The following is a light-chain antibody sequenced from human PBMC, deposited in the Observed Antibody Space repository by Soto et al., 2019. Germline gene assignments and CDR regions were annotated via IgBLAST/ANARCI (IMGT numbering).Light chain of an antibody. CDR2: KAS. CDR3: QNYNSYSEA. CDR1: QTISSW. J-gene: IGKJ1*01. Sequence: DIQMTQSPSTLSGSVGDRVTITCRASQTISSWLAWYQQKPGKAPKLLIYKASTLKSGVPSRFSGSGSGTEFTITISSLQPDDFETYYCQNYNSYSEASGQGTKV. V-gene: IGKV1-5*03.